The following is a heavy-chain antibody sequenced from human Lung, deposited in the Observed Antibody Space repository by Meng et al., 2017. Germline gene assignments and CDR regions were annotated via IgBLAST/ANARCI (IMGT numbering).Heavy chain of an antibody. D-gene: IGHD1-26*01. Sequence: LEVSGPVQGRLSGALALTVTVSGGSSTSSTGWSWVRQTPGKGLEWFGEIFHSGSTNYNPPLESRVTISVDKSKNQFSLKVYSVTAADTATYYCARFDISSSGRGDYWGQGILVTVSS. J-gene: IGHJ4*02. CDR3: ARFDISSSGRGDY. CDR2: IFHSGST. CDR1: GGSSTSSTG. V-gene: IGHV4-4*02.